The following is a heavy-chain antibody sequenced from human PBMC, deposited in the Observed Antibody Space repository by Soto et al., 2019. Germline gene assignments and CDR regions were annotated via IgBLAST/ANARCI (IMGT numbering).Heavy chain of an antibody. CDR1: GFTFSIYA. V-gene: IGHV3-23*01. CDR2: ISGSGGST. Sequence: EVQLLESGGGLVQPGGSLRLSCAASGFTFSIYAMSWVRQAPGKGLEWVSAISGSGGSTYYADSVKGRFTISRDNSKNTLYLQMNSLRAEDTAVYYCAKDQGRGYSYGYVDYWGQGTLVTVSS. D-gene: IGHD5-18*01. CDR3: AKDQGRGYSYGYVDY. J-gene: IGHJ4*02.